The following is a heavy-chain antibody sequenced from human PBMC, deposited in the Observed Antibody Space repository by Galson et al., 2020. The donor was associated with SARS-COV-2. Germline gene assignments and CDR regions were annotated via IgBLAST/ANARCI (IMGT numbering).Heavy chain of an antibody. Sequence: NSGGSLRLSCAASGFTFSSFSMNWVRQAPGKGLEWVSSISSSRSYIYYADSVKGRFTISRDNAKNSLYLQMNSLRAEDTAVYYCAREGYCSGGSCYYYGMDVWGQGTTVTVSS. D-gene: IGHD2-15*01. CDR2: ISSSRSYI. CDR3: AREGYCSGGSCYYYGMDV. J-gene: IGHJ6*02. V-gene: IGHV3-21*01. CDR1: GFTFSSFS.